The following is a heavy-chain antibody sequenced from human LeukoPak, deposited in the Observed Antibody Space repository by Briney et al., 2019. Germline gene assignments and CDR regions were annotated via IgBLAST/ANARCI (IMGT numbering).Heavy chain of an antibody. J-gene: IGHJ4*02. CDR3: ARGPTSDYYDSSTMGGY. CDR2: IIPILGIA. CDR1: GFTFSSYA. V-gene: IGHV1-69*04. D-gene: IGHD3-22*01. Sequence: GGSLRLSCAASGFTFSSYAMSWVRQAPGQGLEWMGRIIPILGIANYAQKFQGRVTITADKSTSTAYMELSSLRSEDTAVYYCARGPTSDYYDSSTMGGYWGQGTLVTVSS.